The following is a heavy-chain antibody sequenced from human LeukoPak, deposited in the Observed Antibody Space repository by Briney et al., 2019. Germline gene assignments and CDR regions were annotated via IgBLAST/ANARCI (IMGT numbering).Heavy chain of an antibody. J-gene: IGHJ4*02. Sequence: ASVKVSCKASRYTFTSYYIHWVRQAPGQGLEWMGIINPSGGSTSYAQKFQGRVTMTRDTSTSRVYMELSSLRSEDTAVYYCAREPAQWDLQNGGNYWGQGTLVTVSS. D-gene: IGHD1-26*01. CDR2: INPSGGST. V-gene: IGHV1-46*03. CDR3: AREPAQWDLQNGGNY. CDR1: RYTFTSYY.